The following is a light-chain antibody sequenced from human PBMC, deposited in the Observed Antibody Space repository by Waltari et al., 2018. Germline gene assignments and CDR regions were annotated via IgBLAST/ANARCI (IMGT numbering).Light chain of an antibody. CDR3: QQRRDWPTFT. CDR1: QNIGTS. Sequence: EVVLTQSPATLSLSQGERATLSCRADQNIGTSLAWDQQKPGQATRLVIYESSNSAPGIPPRFSGSGAGTDFTLTISSLEPEDFALYYCQQRRDWPTFTFGGGTKVE. V-gene: IGKV3-11*01. CDR2: ESS. J-gene: IGKJ4*01.